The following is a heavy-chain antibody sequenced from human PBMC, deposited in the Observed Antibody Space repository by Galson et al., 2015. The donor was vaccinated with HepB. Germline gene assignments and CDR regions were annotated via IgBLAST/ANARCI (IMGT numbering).Heavy chain of an antibody. Sequence: SVKVSCKASGGTFSSYAISWVRQAPGQGLEWMGGIIPIFGTANYAQKFQGRVTITADESTSTAYMELSSLRSEDTAVYYCASTDDYGDYRLAFDIWGQGTMVTVSS. CDR2: IIPIFGTA. J-gene: IGHJ3*02. D-gene: IGHD4-17*01. CDR3: ASTDDYGDYRLAFDI. CDR1: GGTFSSYA. V-gene: IGHV1-69*13.